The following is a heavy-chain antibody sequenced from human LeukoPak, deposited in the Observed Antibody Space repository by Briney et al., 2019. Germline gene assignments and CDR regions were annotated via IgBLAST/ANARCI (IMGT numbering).Heavy chain of an antibody. D-gene: IGHD2-2*01. J-gene: IGHJ4*02. Sequence: SVKVSCKASGGTFSSYAISWVRQAPGQGLEWMGGIIPIFGTANYAQKFQGRVTITADKSTSTAYMELSSLRSDDTAVYYCAKDRSSSWTFDYWGQGTLVTVSS. V-gene: IGHV1-69*06. CDR1: GGTFSSYA. CDR2: IIPIFGTA. CDR3: AKDRSSSWTFDY.